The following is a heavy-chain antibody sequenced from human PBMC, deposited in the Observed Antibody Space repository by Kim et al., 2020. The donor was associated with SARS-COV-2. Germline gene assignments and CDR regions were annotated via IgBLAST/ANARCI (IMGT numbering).Heavy chain of an antibody. CDR3: AREQDGYWFDS. CDR1: GYTFTSYG. Sequence: ASVKVSCEASGYTFTSYGMSWVRQAPGQGLEWMGWISIYNGITKFAQKVQGRVTLTTDTSTNTAYIELRSLTSDDTAMYYCAREQDGYWFDSWGQGTLVT. J-gene: IGHJ5*01. V-gene: IGHV1-18*01. CDR2: ISIYNGIT.